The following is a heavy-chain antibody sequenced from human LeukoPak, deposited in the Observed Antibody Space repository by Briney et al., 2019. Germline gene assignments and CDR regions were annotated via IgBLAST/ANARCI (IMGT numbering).Heavy chain of an antibody. CDR2: INAGNGNT. Sequence: ASVKVSCKASGYTFISYAMHWVRQAPGQRLEWMGWINAGNGNTKYSQKFQDRVTITWDTFASTAYMELSSLRSEDTAIYYCAREDQSYDFWSGYYVSGGWFDPWGQGTLVTISS. CDR3: AREDQSYDFWSGYYVSGGWFDP. J-gene: IGHJ5*02. V-gene: IGHV1-3*01. D-gene: IGHD3-3*01. CDR1: GYTFISYA.